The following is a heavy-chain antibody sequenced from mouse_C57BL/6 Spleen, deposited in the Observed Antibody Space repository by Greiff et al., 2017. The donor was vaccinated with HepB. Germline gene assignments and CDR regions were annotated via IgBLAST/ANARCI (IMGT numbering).Heavy chain of an antibody. Sequence: QVQLQQPGAELVKPGASVKLSCKASGYTFTSYWMQWVKQRPGQGLEWIGENDPSDSYTNYNQKFKGKATLTVDTSSSTAYMQLSSLTSEDSAVYYCAMGGSWGQGTLVTVSA. CDR2: NDPSDSYT. J-gene: IGHJ3*01. V-gene: IGHV1-50*01. CDR3: AMGGS. CDR1: GYTFTSYW.